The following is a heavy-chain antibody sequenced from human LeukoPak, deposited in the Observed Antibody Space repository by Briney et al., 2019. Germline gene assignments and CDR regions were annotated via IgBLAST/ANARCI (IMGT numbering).Heavy chain of an antibody. V-gene: IGHV4-31*03. Sequence: PSQTLSLTCTVSGGSISSGGYYWSWIRRHPGKGLEWFRYIYYSGSTYYNPSLKSRVTISVATSKNQFSLKLSSVTAANTAVYYCASRNWNYAWFDPWGQGTLVTVSS. J-gene: IGHJ5*02. D-gene: IGHD1-7*01. CDR2: IYYSGST. CDR1: GGSISSGGYY. CDR3: ASRNWNYAWFDP.